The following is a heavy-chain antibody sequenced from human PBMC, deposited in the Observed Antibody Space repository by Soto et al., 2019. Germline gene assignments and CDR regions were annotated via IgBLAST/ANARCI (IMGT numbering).Heavy chain of an antibody. CDR2: ISGSGGGA. CDR3: AKTGGGGWHLTA. V-gene: IGHV3-23*01. CDR1: GFTFSNYA. D-gene: IGHD6-19*01. Sequence: EVQMLESGGGSVQPGGSLRLSCAVSGFTFSNYAMTWVRQAPGKGLEWVSHISGSGGGADYADSVKGRFTISRDNAKNQLYLQMNNLRAEDTGLYYCAKTGGGGWHLTAWGQGTLVSVSS. J-gene: IGHJ5*02.